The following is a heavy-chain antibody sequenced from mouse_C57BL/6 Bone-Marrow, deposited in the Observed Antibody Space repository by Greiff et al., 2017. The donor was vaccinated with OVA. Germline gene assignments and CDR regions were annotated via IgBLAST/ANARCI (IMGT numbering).Heavy chain of an antibody. Sequence: QVQLQQPGAELVKPGASVKLSCKASGYTFTSYWMHWVKQRPGQGLEWIGMIHPNRGSTNYNEKFKSKATLTVDKSSSTAYMQLSSLTSEDSAVYYCSRYYDYDDFDYWGQGTTLTVSS. CDR2: IHPNRGST. D-gene: IGHD2-4*01. J-gene: IGHJ2*01. CDR3: SRYYDYDDFDY. CDR1: GYTFTSYW. V-gene: IGHV1-64*01.